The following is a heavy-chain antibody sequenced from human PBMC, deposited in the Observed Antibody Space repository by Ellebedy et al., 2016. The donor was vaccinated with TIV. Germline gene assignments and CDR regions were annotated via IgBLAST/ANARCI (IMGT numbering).Heavy chain of an antibody. CDR3: ARPNMGYYYMDA. V-gene: IGHV5-51*01. Sequence: GESLKISCKGSGYSFPTYWIGWVRQMPGKGLEWMGIIYPCDSDTRYSPSFEGQVTISADKSISTVFLQWSSLKASDTAIYYCARPNMGYYYMDAWGTGTTVSVS. D-gene: IGHD2/OR15-2a*01. CDR2: IYPCDSDT. J-gene: IGHJ6*03. CDR1: GYSFPTYW.